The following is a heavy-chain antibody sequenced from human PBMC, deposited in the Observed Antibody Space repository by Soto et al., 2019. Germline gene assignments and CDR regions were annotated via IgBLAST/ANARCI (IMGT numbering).Heavy chain of an antibody. V-gene: IGHV3-23*01. CDR1: GFTFSNYA. CDR2: LSDGGGST. CDR3: AKEGTTSHYNRFEP. Sequence: LRLSCAASGFTFSNYAMSWVRQAPGKGLEWVSGLSDGGGSTFYADSVKGRFTISRDNAKNTLYLQMSSLRAEDTAVYYCAKEGTTSHYNRFEPWGQGTLVTVS. D-gene: IGHD2-2*01. J-gene: IGHJ5*02.